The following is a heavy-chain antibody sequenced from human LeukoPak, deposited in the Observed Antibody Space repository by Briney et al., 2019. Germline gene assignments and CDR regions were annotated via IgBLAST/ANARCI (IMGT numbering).Heavy chain of an antibody. V-gene: IGHV4-4*07. J-gene: IGHJ5*02. CDR3: AREKFWSGYSHQWFDP. CDR2: VYSSGGT. Sequence: KPSETLSLTCTVSGGSISSYYWSWILQPAGKGLEWIVRVYSSGGTNYNPSLKSRVTMPVDTSKNQFSLKLSSVTAADTAVYYCAREKFWSGYSHQWFDPWGQGTLVTVSS. CDR1: GGSISSYY. D-gene: IGHD3-3*01.